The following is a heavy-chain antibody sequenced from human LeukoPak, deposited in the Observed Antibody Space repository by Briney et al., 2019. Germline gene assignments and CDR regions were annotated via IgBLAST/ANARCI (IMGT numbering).Heavy chain of an antibody. D-gene: IGHD2-15*01. CDR3: ARTIVVVVAAIPLHWFDP. V-gene: IGHV4-39*07. CDR2: IYYSGST. J-gene: IGHJ5*02. Sequence: SETLSLTCTVSGGSISSTNYYWGWIRQPPGKGLEWIGSIYYSGSTYYNPSLKSRVTISVDTSKNQFSLKLSSVTAADTAVYYCARTIVVVVAAIPLHWFDPWGQGTLVTVSS. CDR1: GGSISSTNYY.